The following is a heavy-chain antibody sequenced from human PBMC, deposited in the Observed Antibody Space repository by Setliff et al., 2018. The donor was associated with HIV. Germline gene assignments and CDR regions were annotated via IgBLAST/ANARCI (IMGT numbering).Heavy chain of an antibody. V-gene: IGHV4-39*01. J-gene: IGHJ4*02. CDR3: ARREAYYDLWSGYYIY. CDR2: IYYSGST. D-gene: IGHD3-3*01. CDR1: GGSISSSSYY. Sequence: PSETLSLTCTVSGGSISSSSYYWGWIRQPPGKGLEWIGSIYYSGSTYYNPSLKSRVTISVDTSKKQLSLKLSSVTAADTAVYYCARREAYYDLWSGYYIYWGQGTLVTVSS.